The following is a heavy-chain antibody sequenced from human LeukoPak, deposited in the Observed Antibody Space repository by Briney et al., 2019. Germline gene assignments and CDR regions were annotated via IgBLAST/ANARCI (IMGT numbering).Heavy chain of an antibody. CDR2: TYYRSKWYD. CDR3: ARDLGNTGWYTFDY. D-gene: IGHD6-19*01. J-gene: IGHJ4*02. V-gene: IGHV6-1*01. CDR1: GDSVSSNNGA. Sequence: SQTLSLTCDLSGDSVSSNNGAWNWIRQSPSRGLEWLGRTYYRSKWYDDYAGSLNGRITISPDTSKNQFSLHLNSVTPEDTAVYYCARDLGNTGWYTFDYWGQGSLVTVSS.